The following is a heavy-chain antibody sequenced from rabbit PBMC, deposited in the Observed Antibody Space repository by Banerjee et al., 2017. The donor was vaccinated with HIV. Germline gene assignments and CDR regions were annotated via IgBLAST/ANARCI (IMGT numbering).Heavy chain of an antibody. CDR2: IYAGSSGST. V-gene: IGHV1S40*01. J-gene: IGHJ6*01. Sequence: QSLEESGGALVTPGGTLTLTCTASGFDFSSNAMGWVRHAPGKGLEWIACIYAGSSGSTYYASWAKGRFTISKTSSTTVTLQMTSLTAADTATYFCARDYDGYAGYGYYGLWGPGTLVTVS. CDR3: ARDYDGYAGYGYYGL. CDR1: GFDFSSNA. D-gene: IGHD8-1*01.